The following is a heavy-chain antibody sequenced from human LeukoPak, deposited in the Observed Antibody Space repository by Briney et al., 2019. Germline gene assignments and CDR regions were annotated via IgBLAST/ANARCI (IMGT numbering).Heavy chain of an antibody. V-gene: IGHV1-18*01. CDR3: ARGVKRSSWYPDWYFDL. CDR1: GYTFTSYG. J-gene: IGHJ2*01. CDR2: ISAYNGNT. D-gene: IGHD6-13*01. Sequence: ASVKVSCKASGYTFTSYGISWVRQAPGQGLAWMGWISAYNGNTNYAQKLQGRVTMTTDTSTSTAYMELRSLRSDDTAVYYCARGVKRSSWYPDWYFDLWGRGTLVTVSS.